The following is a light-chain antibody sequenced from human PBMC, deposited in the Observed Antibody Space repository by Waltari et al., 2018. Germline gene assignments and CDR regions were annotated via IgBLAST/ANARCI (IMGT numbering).Light chain of an antibody. CDR3: QQYGRSWNT. J-gene: IGKJ2*01. V-gene: IGKV3-20*01. CDR1: QSVSSSN. CDR2: GAS. Sequence: EIVLTQSPGTLFLSTGERGTLSCRGSQSVSSSNLAWYQQNPGQAPRLLIYGASSRATGIPDRFSGSGSGTDFTLTISRLEPEDFAVYYCQQYGRSWNTFGQGTKLEIK.